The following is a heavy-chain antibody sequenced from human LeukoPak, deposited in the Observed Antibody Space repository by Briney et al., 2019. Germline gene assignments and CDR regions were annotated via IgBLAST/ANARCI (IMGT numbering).Heavy chain of an antibody. CDR1: GHSFINYW. D-gene: IGHD5/OR15-5a*01. CDR3: ARQHDANVYTWHWLDP. CDR2: IHPADSDT. V-gene: IGHV5-51*01. Sequence: GESLKISCKASGHSFINYWIGWVRQMPGRGLEWMGIIHPADSDTVYSPSLQGQVTISADKSISTVYLQWSSLQASDTAVYYCARQHDANVYTWHWLDPWGQGTLVTVSS. J-gene: IGHJ5*02.